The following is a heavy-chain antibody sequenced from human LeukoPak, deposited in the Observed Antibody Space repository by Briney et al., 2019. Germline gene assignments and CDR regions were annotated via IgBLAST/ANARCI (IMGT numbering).Heavy chain of an antibody. CDR3: ARGARKGDDYGGFFDY. CDR2: ISYDGSYK. CDR1: GFTFSRYA. J-gene: IGHJ4*02. D-gene: IGHD4-23*01. V-gene: IGHV3-30*04. Sequence: PGRSLRLSCAASGFTFSRYAMHWVRQAPGKGLEWLAVISYDGSYKDYADSVKGRFTISRDNSKNTLYLQMNSLRAEDTAVYYCARGARKGDDYGGFFDYWGQGTLVTVSS.